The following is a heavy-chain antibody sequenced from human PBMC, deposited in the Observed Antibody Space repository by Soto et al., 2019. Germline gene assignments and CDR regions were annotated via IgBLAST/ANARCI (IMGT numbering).Heavy chain of an antibody. J-gene: IGHJ5*02. D-gene: IGHD6-19*01. CDR1: GFSFNNAW. Sequence: EVQLVESGGGLVKPGGSLRLSCAASGFSFNNAWMNWVRQAPGKGLEWVGRIKSKTDGETTDYAAPVKGRFTISRDDSKNTLYLQMNSLKTEGTAVYYCTGGLTVAGSWGQGTLVTVSS. CDR2: IKSKTDGETT. CDR3: TGGLTVAGS. V-gene: IGHV3-15*07.